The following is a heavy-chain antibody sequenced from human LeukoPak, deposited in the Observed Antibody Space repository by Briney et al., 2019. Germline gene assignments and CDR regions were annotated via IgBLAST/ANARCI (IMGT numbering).Heavy chain of an antibody. CDR1: GFTFSSYS. CDR3: TRKGSQWDFLVDY. CDR2: INSNESST. Sequence: GGSLRLSCAASGFTFSSYSMNWVRQAPGKGLVWVSRINSNESSTSYADSVKGRFTISRDNAKNTLYLQMNSLRAEDTAVYYCTRKGSQWDFLVDYWGQGTRVAVSP. D-gene: IGHD2/OR15-2a*01. J-gene: IGHJ4*02. V-gene: IGHV3-74*01.